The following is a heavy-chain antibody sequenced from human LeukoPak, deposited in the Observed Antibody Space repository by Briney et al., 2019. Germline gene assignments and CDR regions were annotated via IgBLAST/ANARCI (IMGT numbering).Heavy chain of an antibody. V-gene: IGHV4-39*07. CDR2: IYYSGST. J-gene: IGHJ4*02. CDR3: ARVVPAAKLTRRYYFDY. D-gene: IGHD2-2*01. CDR1: GGSISSSSNY. Sequence: SETLSLTCTVSGGSISSSSNYWVWIRQPTGKGLEWIGSIYYSGSTYYNPSLKSRVTISVDTSKTQFSLRLSSVTAADTAVYYCARVVPAAKLTRRYYFDYWGQGTLVTVSS.